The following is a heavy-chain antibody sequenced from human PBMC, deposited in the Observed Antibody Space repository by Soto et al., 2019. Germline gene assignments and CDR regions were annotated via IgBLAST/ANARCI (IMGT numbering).Heavy chain of an antibody. CDR2: INPNNGGT. D-gene: IGHD2-2*01. J-gene: IGHJ5*01. V-gene: IGHV1-2*02. CDR1: GYTFAGYF. Sequence: QVQLVQSGTEVKKPGASVKVSCKASGYTFAGYFMHWVRKAPRQGLEWMGWINPNNGGTNYAQKFRGRVTMTRDTSITTAYMELDRLRSDDTAVYYCARAKTVAVLPAGVGSWGHGTLVTVSS. CDR3: ARAKTVAVLPAGVGS.